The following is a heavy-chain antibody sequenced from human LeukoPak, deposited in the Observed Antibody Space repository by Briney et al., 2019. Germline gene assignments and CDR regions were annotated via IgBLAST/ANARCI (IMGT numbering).Heavy chain of an antibody. CDR2: INHSGST. CDR1: GGSFSGYY. Sequence: SETLSLTCAVYGGSFSGYYWSWIRQPPGKGLEWIGEINHSGSTNYNPSLKSRVTISVDTSKNQFSLKVSSVTPADRPVYYCARGLRSSWTRYYSMEVWGKGPRSPSP. V-gene: IGHV4-34*01. CDR3: ARGLRSSWTRYYSMEV. D-gene: IGHD6-13*01. J-gene: IGHJ6*03.